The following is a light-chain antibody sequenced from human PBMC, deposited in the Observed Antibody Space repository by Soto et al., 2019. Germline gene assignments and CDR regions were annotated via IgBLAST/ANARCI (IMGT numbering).Light chain of an antibody. CDR1: QSLVYSDGNAY. V-gene: IGKV2-30*01. Sequence: DVVMTQSPLSLPVALGQPASISCRSSQSLVYSDGNAYLTWFQQRPGQSPRRLIYRVSNRDSGVPDRFSGSGSGTYFTLNISRVEAEDVGVYYCMQGTHWPPTFGRGTKVEIK. CDR3: MQGTHWPPT. CDR2: RVS. J-gene: IGKJ1*01.